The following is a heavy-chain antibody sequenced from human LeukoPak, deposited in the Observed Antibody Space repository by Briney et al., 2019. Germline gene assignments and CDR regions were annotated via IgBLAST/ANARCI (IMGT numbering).Heavy chain of an antibody. CDR2: ICSSGST. Sequence: SETLSLTCTVSGGSISSKYWSWIRQPAGKGLEWIGRICSSGSTNYNPSLKSRVTVSVDTSKNQFSLKLRSVTAADTAVYYCARVDQELWQNFDYWGQGTLVTVSS. J-gene: IGHJ4*02. CDR3: ARVDQELWQNFDY. V-gene: IGHV4-4*07. D-gene: IGHD3-16*01. CDR1: GGSISSKY.